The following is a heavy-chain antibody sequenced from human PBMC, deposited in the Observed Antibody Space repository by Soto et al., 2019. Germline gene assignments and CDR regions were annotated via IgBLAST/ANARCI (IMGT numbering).Heavy chain of an antibody. CDR3: ARDAYIVVVPAAISAFLLDYYYGMDV. D-gene: IGHD2-2*01. J-gene: IGHJ6*02. Sequence: GGSLRLSCAASGFTFSSYAMHWVRQAPGKGLEWVAVISYDGSNKYYADSVKGRFTISRDNSKNTLYLQMNSLRAEDTAVYYCARDAYIVVVPAAISAFLLDYYYGMDVWGQGTTVTVSS. CDR2: ISYDGSNK. V-gene: IGHV3-30-3*01. CDR1: GFTFSSYA.